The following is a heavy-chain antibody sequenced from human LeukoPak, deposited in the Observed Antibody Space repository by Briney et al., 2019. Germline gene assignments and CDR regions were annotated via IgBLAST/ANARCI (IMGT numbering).Heavy chain of an antibody. V-gene: IGHV3-30-3*01. J-gene: IGHJ4*02. Sequence: GGSLRLSCAASGFTFSSYAMHWVRQAPGKGLEWVAVISYDGSNKYYADSVKGRLTISRDNSKNTLYLQMNSLRAEDTAVYYCAREYSSGWYVSGFDYWGQGTLVTVSS. D-gene: IGHD6-19*01. CDR3: AREYSSGWYVSGFDY. CDR1: GFTFSSYA. CDR2: ISYDGSNK.